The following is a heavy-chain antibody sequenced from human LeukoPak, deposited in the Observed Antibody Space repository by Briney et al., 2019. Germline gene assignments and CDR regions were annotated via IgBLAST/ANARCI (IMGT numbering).Heavy chain of an antibody. CDR2: ISYDGSNK. V-gene: IGHV3-30*03. CDR1: GFTFSSYG. J-gene: IGHJ4*02. CDR3: AIDGGYGSSGYYNY. Sequence: GGSLRLSCAASGFTFSSYGMHWVRQAPGKGLEWVAVISYDGSNKYYADSVKGRFTISRDNSKNTLYLQMNSLRAEDTAVYYCAIDGGYGSSGYYNYWGQGTLVTVSS. D-gene: IGHD3-22*01.